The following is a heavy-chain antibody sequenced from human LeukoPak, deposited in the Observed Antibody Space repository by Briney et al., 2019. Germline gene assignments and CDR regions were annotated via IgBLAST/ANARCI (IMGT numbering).Heavy chain of an antibody. J-gene: IGHJ6*03. CDR2: INYSGST. V-gene: IGHV4-34*01. Sequence: PSETLSLTCAIYSESFSGYFWSWIRQPPGKGVEWIGEINYSGSTNCNPSLKSRVTISVDTSKNQFSLKLSSVTAADTAVYYCARGLHYYGSGSYRQWDYYYMDVWGKGTTVTISS. CDR1: SESFSGYF. CDR3: ARGLHYYGSGSYRQWDYYYMDV. D-gene: IGHD3-10*01.